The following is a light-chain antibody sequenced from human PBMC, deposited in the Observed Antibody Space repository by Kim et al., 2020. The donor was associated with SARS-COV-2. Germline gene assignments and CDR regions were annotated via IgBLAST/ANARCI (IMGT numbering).Light chain of an antibody. CDR3: SSYTSSSTWV. J-gene: IGLJ3*02. Sequence: GQSITISCTGTSSDVGAYNFVSWYQQHPDKAPKLMICDVSQRPSGVSNSFSGSKSGNTASLTISGLQAEDEADYYCSSYTSSSTWVFGGGTQLTVL. V-gene: IGLV2-14*04. CDR2: DVS. CDR1: SSDVGAYNF.